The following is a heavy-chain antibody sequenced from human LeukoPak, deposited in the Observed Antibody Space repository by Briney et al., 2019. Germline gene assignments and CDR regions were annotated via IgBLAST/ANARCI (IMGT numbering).Heavy chain of an antibody. V-gene: IGHV3-66*01. Sequence: GGSLRLSCAASGFTVSSNYMSWVRQAPGKGLEWVSVIYIGGSTYYADSVKGRFTISRDNSKTTLYLQMNSLRAEDTAVYYCAVGLETSRVDGPVKHYYYGMDVWGQGTTVTVSS. CDR2: IYIGGST. CDR3: AVGLETSRVDGPVKHYYYGMDV. J-gene: IGHJ6*02. D-gene: IGHD6-19*01. CDR1: GFTVSSNY.